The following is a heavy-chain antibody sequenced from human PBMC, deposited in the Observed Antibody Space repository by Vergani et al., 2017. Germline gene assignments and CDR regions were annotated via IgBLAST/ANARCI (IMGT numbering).Heavy chain of an antibody. CDR3: ARHSSFYAFDI. CDR1: GYSFTSYW. V-gene: IGHV5-51*01. J-gene: IGHJ3*02. CDR2: IYPGDSDT. Sequence: EVQLVQSGAEVKKPGESLKISCKGSGYSFTSYWIGWVRQMPGKGLVWMGIIYPGDSDTRYSPAFHGQVTITADKSVSTAYLQWSSLKASDTAMYYCARHSSFYAFDIWGQGTMVTVSS.